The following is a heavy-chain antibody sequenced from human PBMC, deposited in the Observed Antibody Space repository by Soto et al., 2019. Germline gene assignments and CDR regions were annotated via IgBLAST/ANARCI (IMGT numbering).Heavy chain of an antibody. V-gene: IGHV4-30-2*01. D-gene: IGHD3-9*01. CDR1: GGSISSGGYS. J-gene: IGHJ3*02. Sequence: QLHLQESGSGLVKPSQTLSLTCAVSGGSISSGGYSWSWIRLPPGKVLEWIGNIYHGGGTSYNPSFKSRVNISIDKSKNQFSLRLTSVTAADTAVYYCARTQWDYDVLTGRLWGAFDIWGQGTMVTVSS. CDR2: IYHGGGT. CDR3: ARTQWDYDVLTGRLWGAFDI.